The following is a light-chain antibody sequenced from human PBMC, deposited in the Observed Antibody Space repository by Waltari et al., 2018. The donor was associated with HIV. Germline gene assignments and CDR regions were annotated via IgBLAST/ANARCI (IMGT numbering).Light chain of an antibody. CDR1: QSISSW. V-gene: IGKV1-5*03. CDR2: KAS. Sequence: DIQMTQSPSTLSASVGDRVTITSRASQSISSWLAWYQQNPGKAPKLLIYKASSLQSGVPSRFSGSGSGTEFTLTISSLQPDDFATYYCQQYNSWTFGQGTKVEIK. J-gene: IGKJ1*01. CDR3: QQYNSWT.